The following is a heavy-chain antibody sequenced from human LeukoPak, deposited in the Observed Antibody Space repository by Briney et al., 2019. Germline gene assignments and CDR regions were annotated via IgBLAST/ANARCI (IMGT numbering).Heavy chain of an antibody. J-gene: IGHJ3*02. CDR1: GFSFSDYG. V-gene: IGHV3-30*19. CDR3: ARPSRFLEWLLHDAFDI. CDR2: ISYDGSNK. D-gene: IGHD3-3*01. Sequence: PGGPLRLSCAASGFSFSDYGMHWGRQAPGKGLEWVAVISYDGSNKYYADSVKGRFTISRDNPKNTRYLQMNSLRAEDTAVYYCARPSRFLEWLLHDAFDIGGQGTMVTVSS.